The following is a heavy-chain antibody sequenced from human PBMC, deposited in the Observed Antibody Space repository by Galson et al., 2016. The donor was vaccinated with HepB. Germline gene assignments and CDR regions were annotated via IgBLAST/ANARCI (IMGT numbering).Heavy chain of an antibody. CDR3: ARVIGGTLDALDT. V-gene: IGHV3-30*04. CDR2: ISYDGGSN. CDR1: GFTFSRIA. Sequence: SLRLSCAASGFTFSRIAMHGVRQAPGKGLKWVAVISYDGGSNYYADSVKGRFTISRDNSKNTLYLQMNSLRAEDSAVYYCARVIGGTLDALDTWGQGTMVTVSS. D-gene: IGHD2-21*01. J-gene: IGHJ3*02.